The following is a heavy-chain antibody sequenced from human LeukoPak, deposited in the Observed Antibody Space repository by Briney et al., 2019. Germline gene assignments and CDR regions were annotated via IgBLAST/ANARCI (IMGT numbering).Heavy chain of an antibody. Sequence: GGSLRLSCAASGFTFSSYGMHWVRQAPGKGLEWVAVISNDGSNEFYADSVKGRFTISRDTSKNTLYLQMNGLRTEDTAVYYCARDYSIPPAAGSLYNWFAPWGQGTLVTVSS. D-gene: IGHD6-13*01. CDR2: ISNDGSNE. J-gene: IGHJ5*02. CDR1: GFTFSSYG. CDR3: ARDYSIPPAAGSLYNWFAP. V-gene: IGHV3-30*03.